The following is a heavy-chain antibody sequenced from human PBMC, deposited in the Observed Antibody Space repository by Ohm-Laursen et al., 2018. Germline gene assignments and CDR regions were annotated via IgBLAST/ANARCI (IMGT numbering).Heavy chain of an antibody. CDR2: INPNSGGT. CDR3: ARAVRYQLLSDP. V-gene: IGHV1-2*02. CDR1: GYTFTGYY. J-gene: IGHJ5*02. D-gene: IGHD4-23*01. Sequence: SVKVSCKASGYTFTGYYMHWVRQAPGQGLEWMGWINPNSGGTNYAQKFQGRVTMTSDSSISTAYMEPYSLTSEDTATYYCARAVRYQLLSDPWGQGTLVTVSS.